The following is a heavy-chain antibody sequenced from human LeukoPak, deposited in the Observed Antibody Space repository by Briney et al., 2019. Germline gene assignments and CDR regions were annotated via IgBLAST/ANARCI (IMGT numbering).Heavy chain of an antibody. CDR3: ARDRGYSYGGYFDY. CDR1: GYTFTSYG. Sequence: ASVRVSRKASGYTFTSYGISWVRQAPGQGLEWMGWISAYNGNTNYAQKLQGRVTMTTDTSTSTAYMELRSLRSDDTAVYYCARDRGYSYGGYFDYWGQGTLVTVSS. CDR2: ISAYNGNT. D-gene: IGHD5-18*01. V-gene: IGHV1-18*01. J-gene: IGHJ4*02.